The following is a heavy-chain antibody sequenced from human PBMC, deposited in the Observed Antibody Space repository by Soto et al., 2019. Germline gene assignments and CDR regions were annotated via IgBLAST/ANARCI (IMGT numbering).Heavy chain of an antibody. Sequence: SETLSLTCTVSGGSISSGGYCWSWIRQHPGKGLEWIGYIYYSGSTYYNPSLKSRVTISVDTSKNQFSLKLSSVTAADTAVYYCARGLYYDSSGYYDTWGQGTLVTVSS. CDR3: ARGLYYDSSGYYDT. CDR1: GGSISSGGYC. V-gene: IGHV4-31*03. D-gene: IGHD3-22*01. CDR2: IYYSGST. J-gene: IGHJ5*02.